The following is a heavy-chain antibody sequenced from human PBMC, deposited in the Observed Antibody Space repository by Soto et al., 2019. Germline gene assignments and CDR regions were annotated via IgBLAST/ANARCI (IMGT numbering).Heavy chain of an antibody. CDR2: ISHTGGT. CDR1: GGSVNGYY. CDR3: ATRITVFGLLIPPFDT. D-gene: IGHD3-3*01. V-gene: IGHV4-34*01. Sequence: SETLSLTCAVYGGSVNGYYWNWIRQPPGKGLEWIGEISHTGGTHYNPSLKSRVTMSVDTSKNQFSLRLSSVTAADTAIYYCATRITVFGLLIPPFDTWGQGTQVTVSS. J-gene: IGHJ5*02.